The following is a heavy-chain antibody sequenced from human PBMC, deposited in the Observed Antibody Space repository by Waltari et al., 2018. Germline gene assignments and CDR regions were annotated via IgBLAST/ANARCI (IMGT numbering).Heavy chain of an antibody. D-gene: IGHD6-25*01. J-gene: IGHJ6*03. CDR1: GFSLSTSGVG. CDR2: IYWNDDK. V-gene: IGHV2-5*01. Sequence: QITLKESGPTLVKPTQTLTLTCTFSGFSLSTSGVGVGWLRQPPGKALEWLALIYWNDDKRYSPSLKSRLTITKDTSKNQVVLTMTNMDPVDTATYYCAHVPAAGPLDYYYYMDVWGKGTTVTVSS. CDR3: AHVPAAGPLDYYYYMDV.